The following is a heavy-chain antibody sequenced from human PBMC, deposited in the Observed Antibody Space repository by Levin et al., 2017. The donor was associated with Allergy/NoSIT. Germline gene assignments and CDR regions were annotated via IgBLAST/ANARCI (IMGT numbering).Heavy chain of an antibody. CDR3: ARDYSSSWYFSALIDY. D-gene: IGHD6-13*01. Sequence: GESLKISCKASGYTFTGYYMHWVRQAPGQGLEWMGWINPNNDGTNYAQKFQGRVTMTRDTSISTACMELSRLRSDDTAVYYCARDYSSSWYFSALIDYWGQGTLVTVSS. J-gene: IGHJ4*02. CDR2: INPNNDGT. V-gene: IGHV1-2*02. CDR1: GYTFTGYY.